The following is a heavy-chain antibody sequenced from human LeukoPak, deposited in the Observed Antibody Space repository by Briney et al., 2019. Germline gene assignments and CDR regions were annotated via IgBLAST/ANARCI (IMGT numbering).Heavy chain of an antibody. D-gene: IGHD1-26*01. Sequence: PGGSLRLSCAASGFTFSSYWMSWVRQAPGKGLEWVANIKQDGSEKYYVDSVKGRFTISRDNAKNSLYLQMNGLRAEDTAVYYCARTSGSYSYYYFDYWGQGTLVTVSS. J-gene: IGHJ4*02. CDR2: IKQDGSEK. CDR1: GFTFSSYW. V-gene: IGHV3-7*01. CDR3: ARTSGSYSYYYFDY.